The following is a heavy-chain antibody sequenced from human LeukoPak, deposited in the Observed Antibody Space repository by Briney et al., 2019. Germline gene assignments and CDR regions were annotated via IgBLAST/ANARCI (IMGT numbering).Heavy chain of an antibody. CDR2: VSDNT. V-gene: IGHV3-23*01. Sequence: GGSLRLSCAVSGFTFSMYAMAWVRQAPGKGLEWVSGVSDNTYYADSVRGRFTISRDNSKNTLYLQMNSLRAEDTAVYYCAKGQGSGIYKYYFDYWGQGTLVTISS. J-gene: IGHJ4*02. CDR1: GFTFSMYA. D-gene: IGHD3-10*01. CDR3: AKGQGSGIYKYYFDY.